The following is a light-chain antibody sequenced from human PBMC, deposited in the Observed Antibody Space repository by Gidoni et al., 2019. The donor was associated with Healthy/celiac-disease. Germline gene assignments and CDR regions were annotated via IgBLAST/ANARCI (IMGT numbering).Light chain of an antibody. Sequence: EIVLTQSQATLSFSPGERATLSCRASQSFSSYLAWDQQEPGQAPRLLIYDASSGSGTDFTLTISSLEPEEFAVYYCQQRSNFSRITCXPXTKVDIK. CDR1: QSFSSY. CDR2: DAS. CDR3: QQRSNFSRIT. J-gene: IGKJ3*01. V-gene: IGKV3-11*01.